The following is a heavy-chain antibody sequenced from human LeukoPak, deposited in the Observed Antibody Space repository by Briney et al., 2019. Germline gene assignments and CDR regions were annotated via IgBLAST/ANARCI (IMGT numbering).Heavy chain of an antibody. CDR2: ISYDGSNK. CDR3: ARERQNKDFWSGGDY. V-gene: IGHV3-30-3*01. D-gene: IGHD3-3*01. Sequence: GGSLRLSCAASGFTFSSYAMHWVRQAPGKGLEWVAVISYDGSNKYYADYVKGRFTISRDNSKNSLYLQMNTLRPEDTAVYYCARERQNKDFWSGGDYWGQGTLVTVSS. CDR1: GFTFSSYA. J-gene: IGHJ4*02.